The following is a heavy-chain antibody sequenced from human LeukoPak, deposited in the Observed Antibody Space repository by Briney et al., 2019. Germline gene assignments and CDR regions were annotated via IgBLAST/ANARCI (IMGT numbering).Heavy chain of an antibody. CDR1: GGSISSSSYY. V-gene: IGHV4-39*07. J-gene: IGHJ4*02. CDR3: ASLGSGWTDFDY. CDR2: IYYSGST. D-gene: IGHD6-19*01. Sequence: SETLSLTCTVSGGSISSSSYYWGWIRQPPGKGLEWIGSIYYSGSTNYNPSLKSRVTISVDTSKNQFSLKLSSVTAADTAVYYCASLGSGWTDFDYWGQGTLVTVSS.